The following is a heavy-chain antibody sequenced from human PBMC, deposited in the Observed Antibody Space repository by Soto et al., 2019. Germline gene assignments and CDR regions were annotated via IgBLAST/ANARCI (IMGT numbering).Heavy chain of an antibody. CDR1: GGSFSGYY. J-gene: IGHJ4*02. Sequence: SETLSLTCAVYGGSFSGYYWSWIRQPPGKGLEWIGEINHSGSTNYNPSLKSRVTISVDTSKNQFSLKLSSVTAADTAVYYCARRGRITIFGVNTTTDIDYWGQGTLVTVSS. CDR2: INHSGST. V-gene: IGHV4-34*01. CDR3: ARRGRITIFGVNTTTDIDY. D-gene: IGHD3-3*01.